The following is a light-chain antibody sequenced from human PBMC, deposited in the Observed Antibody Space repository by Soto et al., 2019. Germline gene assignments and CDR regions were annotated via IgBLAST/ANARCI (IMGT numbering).Light chain of an antibody. CDR3: CSYAGSSTYV. CDR2: DVI. V-gene: IGLV2-23*02. CDR1: SSDVGSYNL. J-gene: IGLJ1*01. Sequence: QSVLTQPASVSGSPGQSITISCTGTSSDVGSYNLVSWYQQHPGKAPKLMIYDVIKRPSGVSNRFSGSKSGSTAPLTISGLQAEDEADYYCCSYAGSSTYVFGTGTKVTVL.